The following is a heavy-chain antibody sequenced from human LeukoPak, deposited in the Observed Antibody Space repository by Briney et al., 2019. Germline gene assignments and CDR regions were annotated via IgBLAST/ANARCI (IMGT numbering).Heavy chain of an antibody. CDR2: IYSYGST. V-gene: IGHV3-66*01. D-gene: IGHD6-6*01. Sequence: GGSLRLSGAASGFTVSDNYMSWVRQAPGKGLEWVSVIYSYGSTYYADSVKGRFIISRDNSKNTLYLQMNSLRAEDTAVYYCARDSTDAARRYNWFDPWGQGTLVTVSS. CDR1: GFTVSDNY. J-gene: IGHJ5*02. CDR3: ARDSTDAARRYNWFDP.